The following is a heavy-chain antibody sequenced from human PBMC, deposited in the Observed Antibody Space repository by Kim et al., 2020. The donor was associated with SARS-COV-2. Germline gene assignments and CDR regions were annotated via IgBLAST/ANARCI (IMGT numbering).Heavy chain of an antibody. V-gene: IGHV3-48*03. CDR3: TRKNSGNSGHFDY. D-gene: IGHD1-26*01. Sequence: GGSLRLSCAGSGFIFNNHEMNWVRQAPGKGLEWLSYISGSGLTTFYADSVKGRFTISRDNAQNSLYLHLNSLRVEDTAVYYCTRKNSGNSGHFDYWGQGTQVTVSS. J-gene: IGHJ4*02. CDR2: ISGSGLTT. CDR1: GFIFNNHE.